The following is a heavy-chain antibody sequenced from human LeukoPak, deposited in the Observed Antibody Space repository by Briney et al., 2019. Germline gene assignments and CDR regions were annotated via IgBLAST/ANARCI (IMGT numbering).Heavy chain of an antibody. J-gene: IGHJ4*02. CDR1: GFTFSNAW. Sequence: GGSLRLSCAASGFTFSNAWMSWVRQAPGKGLEGVAVIWYDGSNKYYADSVKGRFTISRDNSKNTLYLQMNSLRAEDTAVYYCAKDRVSSSNYGYFDCWGQGTLVTVSS. D-gene: IGHD4-11*01. CDR2: IWYDGSNK. V-gene: IGHV3-33*06. CDR3: AKDRVSSSNYGYFDC.